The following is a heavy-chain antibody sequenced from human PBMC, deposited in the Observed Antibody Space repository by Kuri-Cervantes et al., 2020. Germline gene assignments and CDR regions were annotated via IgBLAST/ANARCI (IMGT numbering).Heavy chain of an antibody. CDR3: ARDRGVAYPDAFDI. D-gene: IGHD5-12*01. V-gene: IGHV3-7*01. J-gene: IGHJ3*02. CDR1: GFTFSDYW. CDR2: IKEDGSEK. Sequence: GESLKISCAASGFTFSDYWMSWVRQAPGKGLEWVANIKEDGSEKYYVDSVKGRFTISRDNSKNTLYLQMNSLRAEDTAVYYCARDRGVAYPDAFDIWGQGTMVTVSS.